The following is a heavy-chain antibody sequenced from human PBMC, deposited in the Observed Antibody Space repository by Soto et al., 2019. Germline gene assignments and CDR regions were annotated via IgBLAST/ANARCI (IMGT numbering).Heavy chain of an antibody. D-gene: IGHD2-15*01. J-gene: IGHJ2*01. CDR1: GFTLSSYA. CDR3: AKDSDYRDRIFYYFEL. CDR2: IRGSGGST. V-gene: IGHV3-23*01. Sequence: EVQLLQSGGGLVQPGGSLRLSCAVSGFTLSSYAMTWVRQAPGKGLEWVSVIRGSGGSTYYADSVKGRFTISTDNSRNTVYLQMNSLRAEDTAVYFCAKDSDYRDRIFYYFELWGRGTLVTVSS.